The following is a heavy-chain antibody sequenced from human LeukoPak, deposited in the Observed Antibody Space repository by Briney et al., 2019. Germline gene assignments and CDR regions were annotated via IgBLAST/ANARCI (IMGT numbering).Heavy chain of an antibody. CDR3: ASTSYDSSGYYPFDY. V-gene: IGHV4-30-2*01. CDR1: GGSISSGGYS. Sequence: SETLSLTCAVSGGSISSGGYSWSWIRQPPGKGLEWIGYIYHSGSTYYNPSLKSRVTISVDRSKNQFSLKLSSVTAADTAVYYCASTSYDSSGYYPFDYWGQGTLVTVSS. D-gene: IGHD3-22*01. J-gene: IGHJ4*02. CDR2: IYHSGST.